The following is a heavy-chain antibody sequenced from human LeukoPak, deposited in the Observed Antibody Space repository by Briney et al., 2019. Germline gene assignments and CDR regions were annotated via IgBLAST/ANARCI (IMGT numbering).Heavy chain of an antibody. Sequence: ASVKVSCKASGYTFTSYAMNWVRQAPGLGLEWMGWINTNTGNPTYAQGFTGRFVFSLDTSVSTAYLQISSLKAEDTAVYYCARDLGRLQQLVGGDYWGQGTLVTVSS. D-gene: IGHD6-13*01. CDR2: INTNTGNP. CDR1: GYTFTSYA. V-gene: IGHV7-4-1*02. J-gene: IGHJ4*02. CDR3: ARDLGRLQQLVGGDY.